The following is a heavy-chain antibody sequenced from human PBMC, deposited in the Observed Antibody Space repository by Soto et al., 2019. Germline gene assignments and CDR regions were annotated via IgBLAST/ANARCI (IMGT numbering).Heavy chain of an antibody. V-gene: IGHV3-23*01. CDR3: TRWDGFADL. D-gene: IGHD1-26*01. CDR2: MSISGEKT. Sequence: GWSLRLSCAASGFTFSHYSMAWVRQTPEKGLEWVSGMSISGEKTFYADFVKGRFTVSRDSPKNTVYLQMNTLRAEDTAIYYCTRWDGFADLWGQGTLVTVS. CDR1: GFTFSHYS. J-gene: IGHJ4*02.